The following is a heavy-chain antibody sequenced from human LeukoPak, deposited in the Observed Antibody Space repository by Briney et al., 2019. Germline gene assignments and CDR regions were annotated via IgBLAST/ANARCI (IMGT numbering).Heavy chain of an antibody. J-gene: IGHJ4*02. CDR1: GFTVSNNY. V-gene: IGHV3-66*01. D-gene: IGHD6-13*01. CDR2: LYSGGST. Sequence: PGGSLRLSCAASGFTVSNNYMTWVRQAPGKGLEWVSLLYSGGSTNYADSVKGRFTISRGNSKNTLYLQMNSLRVEDTAVYYCARGLYSSSWYFDCWGQGTLVTVSS. CDR3: ARGLYSSSWYFDC.